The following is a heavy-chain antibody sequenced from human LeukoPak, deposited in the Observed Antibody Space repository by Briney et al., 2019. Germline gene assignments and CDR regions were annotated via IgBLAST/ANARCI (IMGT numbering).Heavy chain of an antibody. J-gene: IGHJ3*02. V-gene: IGHV4-39*01. CDR1: GGSISSSSYY. CDR3: ARLPKDTAMVTHAFDI. Sequence: SETLSLTCTVSGGSISSSSYYWGWIRQPPGKGLEWIGRIYYSGSTYYNLSLKSRVTISVDTSKNQFSLKLSSVTAADTAVYYCARLPKDTAMVTHAFDIWGQGTMVTVSS. CDR2: IYYSGST. D-gene: IGHD5-18*01.